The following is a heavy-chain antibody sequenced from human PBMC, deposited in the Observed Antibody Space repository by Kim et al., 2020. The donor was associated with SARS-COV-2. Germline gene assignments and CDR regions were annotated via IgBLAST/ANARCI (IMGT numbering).Heavy chain of an antibody. Sequence: ASVKVSCKASGYTFTSYGISWVRQAPGQGLEWMGWISAYNGNTNYAQKLQGRVTMTTDTSTSTAYMELRSLRSDDTAVYYCAGGPITMVRGVIIGSIDYWGQGTLVTVSS. J-gene: IGHJ4*02. CDR1: GYTFTSYG. V-gene: IGHV1-18*01. D-gene: IGHD3-10*01. CDR2: ISAYNGNT. CDR3: AGGPITMVRGVIIGSIDY.